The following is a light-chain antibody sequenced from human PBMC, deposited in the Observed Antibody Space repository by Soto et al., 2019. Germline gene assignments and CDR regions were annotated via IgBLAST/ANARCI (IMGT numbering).Light chain of an antibody. CDR2: DAS. J-gene: IGKJ1*01. V-gene: IGKV1-5*01. Sequence: DIQVTQSPPALSASVGDRVTITCRGSQTISTWMAWYQQKAGKAPKLLFYDASTLQSGVASRFSGSGSGTEFTLIISGLQPDDSATYYCQQYTNTNNPWMFGQGTKVDI. CDR3: QQYTNTNNPWM. CDR1: QTISTW.